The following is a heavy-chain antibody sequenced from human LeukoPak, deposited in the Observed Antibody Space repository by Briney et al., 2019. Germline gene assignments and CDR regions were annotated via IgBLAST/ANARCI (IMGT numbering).Heavy chain of an antibody. V-gene: IGHV3-23*01. D-gene: IGHD5-24*01. CDR3: ARWPEGAMDYFDY. J-gene: IGHJ4*02. CDR2: ISGDGTRT. CDR1: GFSFSSYA. Sequence: GGSLRLSCAASGFSFSSYAMTWARQAPVKGLEWVSAISGDGTRTYYADSVKGRFTISRDNSKNTLYLEMSSLRVEDTAIYYCARWPEGAMDYFDYWGQGTLVTVSS.